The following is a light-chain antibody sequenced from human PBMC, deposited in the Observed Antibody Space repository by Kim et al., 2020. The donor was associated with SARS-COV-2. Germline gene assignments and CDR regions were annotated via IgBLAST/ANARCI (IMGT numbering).Light chain of an antibody. V-gene: IGLV4-69*01. CDR2: LNSDGSH. CDR3: QTWGSGIRV. CDR1: SGHSNYD. J-gene: IGLJ3*02. Sequence: QLVLTQSPSASASLGASVKLTCTLNSGHSNYDIAWHQQQPEKGPRYLMKLNSDGSHSKGDGIPDRFSGSSSGAERYLTISSLQSEDEADYYCQTWGSGIRVFGGGTQLTVL.